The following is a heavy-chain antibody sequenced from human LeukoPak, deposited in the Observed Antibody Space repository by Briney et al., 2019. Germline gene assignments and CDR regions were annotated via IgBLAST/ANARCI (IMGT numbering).Heavy chain of an antibody. V-gene: IGHV1-2*02. D-gene: IGHD1-26*01. CDR1: GYTFTGQW. J-gene: IGHJ4*02. CDR2: IKPNNGDT. Sequence: ASVKISCKASGYTFTGQWMHWVRQAPGQGPECMGWIKPNNGDTTYSQKFQGRVTITRDTASSTVYMELGELESDDTAVYFCTTGAYQYFDHWGQGTLVTVSS. CDR3: TTGAYQYFDH.